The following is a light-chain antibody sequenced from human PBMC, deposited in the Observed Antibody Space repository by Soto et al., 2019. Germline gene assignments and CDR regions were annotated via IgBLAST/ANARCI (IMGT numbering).Light chain of an antibody. Sequence: EIVITQSPATLSVSPGDRVTLSCRASQSVRSNSAWYQQKHGQAPRLLLYGASIRDTGIPARFSGSGYGTEFTLTISSLQSEDFAVYYCQQRTRWPMTFGQGTRLEI. CDR3: QQRTRWPMT. J-gene: IGKJ5*01. CDR2: GAS. V-gene: IGKV3-15*01. CDR1: QSVRSN.